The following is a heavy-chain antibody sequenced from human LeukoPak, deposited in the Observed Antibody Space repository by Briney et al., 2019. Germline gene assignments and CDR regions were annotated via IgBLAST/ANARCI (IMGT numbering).Heavy chain of an antibody. CDR2: IFYTGCT. CDR3: AREGTTYYFDY. CDR1: GGSVSSGSYY. D-gene: IGHD1-7*01. J-gene: IGHJ4*02. Sequence: SETLSLTCTVSGGSVSSGSYYWSWLRQPPGKGLEWIGYIFYTGCTNYNPSLKSRVTISVDTSKNQFSLKVKSVTAADTAVYYCAREGTTYYFDYWGQGTLVTVSS. V-gene: IGHV4-61*01.